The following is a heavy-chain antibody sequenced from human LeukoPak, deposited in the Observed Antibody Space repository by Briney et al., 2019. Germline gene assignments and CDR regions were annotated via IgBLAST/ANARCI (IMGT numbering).Heavy chain of an antibody. CDR3: AKSLRYFDWFSYAFDY. J-gene: IGHJ4*02. D-gene: IGHD3-9*01. CDR1: GFTFNNAW. Sequence: GGSLRLSCAASGFTFNNAWMSWVRQAPGKGLEWVGRIKSKTDGGTTDYAAPVKGRFTISRDSAKNSLYLQMNSLRAEDTALYYCAKSLRYFDWFSYAFDYWGQGTLVAVSS. CDR2: IKSKTDGGTT. V-gene: IGHV3-15*05.